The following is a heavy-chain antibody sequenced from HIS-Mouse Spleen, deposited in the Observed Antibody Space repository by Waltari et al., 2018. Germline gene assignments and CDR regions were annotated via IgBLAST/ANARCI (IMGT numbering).Heavy chain of an antibody. CDR1: GCSRSSSSYY. J-gene: IGHJ2*01. CDR3: AREIPYSSSWYDWYFDL. D-gene: IGHD6-13*01. V-gene: IGHV4-39*07. CDR2: IYYSGST. Sequence: QLQLPESGPGLVKPSETLSLTCTVSGCSRSSSSYYWGWIRQPPGKGLGWIGSIYYSGSTYYNPSLKSRVTISVDTSKNQFSLKLSSVTAADTAVYYCAREIPYSSSWYDWYFDLWGRGTLVTVSS.